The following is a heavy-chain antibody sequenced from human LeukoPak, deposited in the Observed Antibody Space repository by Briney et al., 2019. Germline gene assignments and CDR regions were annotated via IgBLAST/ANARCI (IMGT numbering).Heavy chain of an antibody. CDR2: MNPNSGNA. V-gene: IGHV1-8*01. J-gene: IGHJ3*02. Sequence: ASVKVSCKASGYTFTTSDINWVRQAPGQGLQWMGWMNPNSGNAVYAQKFQGRVTITRDTSINTAYMELSSLRFEDTAVYYCARGSSRSFDIWGLGTMVTVSS. CDR1: GYTFTTSD. CDR3: ARGSSRSFDI. D-gene: IGHD3-10*01.